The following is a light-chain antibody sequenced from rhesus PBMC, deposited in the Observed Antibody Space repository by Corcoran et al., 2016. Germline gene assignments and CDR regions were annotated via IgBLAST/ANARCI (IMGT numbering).Light chain of an antibody. CDR1: QSISSW. CDR3: LQYSSSPFT. CDR2: KAS. V-gene: IGKV1-22*01. J-gene: IGKJ3*01. Sequence: DIQMTQSPSSLSASVGDTVTITCRASQSISSWLYWFQQKPGKALKLLISKASILQRGVPSRFSGRGSGTDSTLTISSLQPEDFATYYCLQYSSSPFTFGPGTKVEIK.